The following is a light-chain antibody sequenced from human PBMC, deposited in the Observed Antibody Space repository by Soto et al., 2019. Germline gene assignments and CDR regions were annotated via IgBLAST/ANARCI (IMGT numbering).Light chain of an antibody. J-gene: IGKJ4*01. Sequence: EIVMTQSPATLSVSPGERATLSCRASQSVAGNLAWYQQNPGQAPRLLIYGASTRATGIPTRFSGGGSGTEFTLTISSLQSEDFVIYYCQQYNKWPRTFGGGTKVEIK. CDR3: QQYNKWPRT. CDR1: QSVAGN. V-gene: IGKV3-15*01. CDR2: GAS.